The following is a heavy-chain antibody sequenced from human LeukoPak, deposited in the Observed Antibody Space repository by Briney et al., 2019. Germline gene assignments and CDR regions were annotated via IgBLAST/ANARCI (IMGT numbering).Heavy chain of an antibody. V-gene: IGHV4-34*01. CDR1: GGSFSGYY. CDR2: IYYSGST. D-gene: IGHD1-26*01. J-gene: IGHJ4*02. CDR3: ARHEVGATGDY. Sequence: PSETLSLTCAVYGGSFSGYYWSWIRQPPGKGLEWIGSIYYSGSTYYNPSLKGRVTISVDTSKNQFSLKLSSVTAADTAVYYCARHEVGATGDYWGQGTLVTVSS.